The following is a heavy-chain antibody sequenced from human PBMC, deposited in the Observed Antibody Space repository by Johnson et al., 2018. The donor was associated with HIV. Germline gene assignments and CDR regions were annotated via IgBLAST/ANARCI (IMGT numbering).Heavy chain of an antibody. D-gene: IGHD4-23*01. CDR2: ISDSGGGT. Sequence: VQLVESGGGLVQPGGSLRLSCAASGFTFSNYWMHWVRQAPGKGLEWVSGISDSGGGTYYAESVKGRFTISRDNSKSTVYLQMNSLRAEDTAVYYCAKLRWAPRAFDIWGQGTMVTVSS. J-gene: IGHJ3*02. CDR3: AKLRWAPRAFDI. V-gene: IGHV3-23*04. CDR1: GFTFSNYW.